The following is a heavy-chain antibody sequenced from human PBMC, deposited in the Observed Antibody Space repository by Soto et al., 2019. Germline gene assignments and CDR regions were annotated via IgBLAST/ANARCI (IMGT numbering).Heavy chain of an antibody. V-gene: IGHV3-30*18. Sequence: GGSLRLSCEGSGFSFSNYGIHWVRQAPGKGLEWVAVISHDGNSHHLADSVRGRFTISRDNSKNTVFLHMTSLRREDSAVYHCVKAQERSAQYFAVVITAFGFWGQGTMVTVSS. J-gene: IGHJ3*01. D-gene: IGHD3-22*01. CDR2: ISHDGNSH. CDR1: GFSFSNYG. CDR3: VKAQERSAQYFAVVITAFGF.